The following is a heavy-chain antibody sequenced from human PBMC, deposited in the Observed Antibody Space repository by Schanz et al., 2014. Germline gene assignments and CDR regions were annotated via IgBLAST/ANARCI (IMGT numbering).Heavy chain of an antibody. J-gene: IGHJ4*02. D-gene: IGHD6-19*01. CDR1: GFTFSTYS. V-gene: IGHV3-23*04. CDR2: ISDRGDGT. CDR3: VKTDAGWRSDY. Sequence: VQLVDSGGDLVKPGGSLRLSCAASGFTFSTYSMNWVRQAPGKGLEWVSGISDRGDGTNYGDSVRGRFTISRDNSRNTVYLQMNNVGVDDTATYYCVKTDAGWRSDYWGQGTLVIVSS.